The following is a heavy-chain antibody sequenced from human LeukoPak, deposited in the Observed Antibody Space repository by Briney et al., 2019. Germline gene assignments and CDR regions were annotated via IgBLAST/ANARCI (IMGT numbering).Heavy chain of an antibody. J-gene: IGHJ6*04. D-gene: IGHD6-19*01. CDR3: ARNSSDWYGYMDV. CDR2: ISTYNGYA. V-gene: IGHV1-18*01. Sequence: GASVKVPCKASGYTFNSYGISWVRQAPGQGLEWMGWISTYNGYANYAQRLQGRVTMTTETSTSTAYMELRSLRSDDTAVYYCARNSSDWYGYMDVWGKGTTVTVSS. CDR1: GYTFNSYG.